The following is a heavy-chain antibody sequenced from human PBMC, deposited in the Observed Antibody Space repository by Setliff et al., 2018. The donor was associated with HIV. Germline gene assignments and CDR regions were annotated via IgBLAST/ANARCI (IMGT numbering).Heavy chain of an antibody. CDR1: GFTFSSYE. CDR2: ISSSGNTI. CDR3: AKQVNNFYFYMDV. J-gene: IGHJ6*03. V-gene: IGHV3-48*03. Sequence: GGSLRLSCAASGFTFSSYEMNWVRQAPGKGLEWVSYISSSGNTIYYADSVKGRFTISRDNAKNSLYLQMNSLRAEDTAVYYCAKQVNNFYFYMDVWGKGTTVTVSS.